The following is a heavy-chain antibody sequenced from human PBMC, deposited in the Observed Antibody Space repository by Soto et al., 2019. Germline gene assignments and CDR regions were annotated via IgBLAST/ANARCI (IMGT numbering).Heavy chain of an antibody. D-gene: IGHD3-3*01. CDR1: GFTFSSYS. J-gene: IGHJ4*02. CDR2: IRSSSSYI. CDR3: AAEWLLGGT. Sequence: EVQLVESGGGLVKPGVSLRRSCEASGFTFSSYSMNWVRQAPGQGLEWVSSIRSSSSYIYYADSVKGRFTISRDNAKNSLYLQRNSLRAEDTAVYYCAAEWLLGGTWGQGTLVSVSS. V-gene: IGHV3-21*01.